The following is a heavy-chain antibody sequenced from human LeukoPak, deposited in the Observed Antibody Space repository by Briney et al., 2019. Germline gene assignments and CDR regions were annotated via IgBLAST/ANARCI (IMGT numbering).Heavy chain of an antibody. J-gene: IGHJ6*03. D-gene: IGHD1-26*01. Sequence: SETLTLTCTVSGGSIRRHYWTWLRQPPGKGVEWVGYIFYNGNTDYTPSLHSRVTISTAPSETQFSLRLKSVTAADTAVYYCARLGSAATGAPPYYYYYVDVWGKGTAVTVSS. CDR3: ARLGSAATGAPPYYYYYVDV. CDR2: IFYNGNT. V-gene: IGHV4-59*11. CDR1: GGSIRRHY.